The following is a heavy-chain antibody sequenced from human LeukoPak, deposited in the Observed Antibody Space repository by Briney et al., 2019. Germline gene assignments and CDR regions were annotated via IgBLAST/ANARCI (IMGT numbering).Heavy chain of an antibody. J-gene: IGHJ4*02. Sequence: GGSLRLSCVASGFTFSRYGMHWVRQAPGKGLEWVGRIKSKTDGGTTDYAAPVKGRFTISRDDSKNTLYLQMNSLKTEDTAVYYCTSRTELELLDYWGQGTLVTVSS. CDR1: GFTFSRYG. CDR2: IKSKTDGGTT. D-gene: IGHD1-7*01. V-gene: IGHV3-15*01. CDR3: TSRTELELLDY.